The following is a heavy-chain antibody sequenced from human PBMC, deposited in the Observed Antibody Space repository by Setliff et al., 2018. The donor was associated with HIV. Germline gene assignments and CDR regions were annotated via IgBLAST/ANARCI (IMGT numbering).Heavy chain of an antibody. D-gene: IGHD5-12*01. CDR2: ISAYDGNT. CDR3: ARDSDIVATTPGY. Sequence: VASVKVSCKTSGYTFTNYGISWVRQAPGQRLEWMGWISAYDGNTNYAQKFQGRVTTNIDRSTSTAYMELRSLRSDDTAVYYCARDSDIVATTPGYWGQGTLVTSPQ. V-gene: IGHV1-18*01. CDR1: GYTFTNYG. J-gene: IGHJ4*02.